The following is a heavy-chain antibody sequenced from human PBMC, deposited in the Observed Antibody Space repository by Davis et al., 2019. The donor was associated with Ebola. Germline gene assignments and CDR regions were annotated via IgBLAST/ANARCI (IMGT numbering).Heavy chain of an antibody. D-gene: IGHD1-26*01. CDR2: ISPGSDYI. V-gene: IGHV3-21*01. Sequence: PGGSLRLSCVASGFTFSSKWMHWVRQAPGKGPEWVSSISPGSDYIYYAGSVKGRFTISRDNAKNSLYLQMDSLRAEDTALFYCARGVVGPQREDAFDIWGQGTMVTVSS. CDR3: ARGVVGPQREDAFDI. CDR1: GFTFSSKW. J-gene: IGHJ3*02.